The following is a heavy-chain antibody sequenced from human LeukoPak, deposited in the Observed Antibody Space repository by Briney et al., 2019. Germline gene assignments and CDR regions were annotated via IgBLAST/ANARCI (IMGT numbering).Heavy chain of an antibody. Sequence: SETLSLTCTVSGGSISTYYWSRIRQPPGKGLEWIGYIYHRGSANYNPSLKSRVAISLDTSKNQFSLKLSSVTAADTAVYYCARAGGYYTSGNYLGYWGQGTLVTVSS. CDR3: ARAGGYYTSGNYLGY. CDR2: IYHRGSA. V-gene: IGHV4-59*01. D-gene: IGHD3-10*01. J-gene: IGHJ4*02. CDR1: GGSISTYY.